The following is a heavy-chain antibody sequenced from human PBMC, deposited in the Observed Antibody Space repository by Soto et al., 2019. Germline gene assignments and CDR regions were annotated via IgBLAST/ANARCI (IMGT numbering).Heavy chain of an antibody. Sequence: GESLKISCKGSGYSFTSYWIGWVRQMPGKGLEWMGIIYPGDSDTRYSPSFQGQVTISADKSISTAYLQWSSLKASDTAMYYCASLGSYCSGSHSSYSGMDFWGQGNTVTVS. J-gene: IGHJ6*02. V-gene: IGHV5-51*01. CDR3: ASLGSYCSGSHSSYSGMDF. CDR1: GYSFTSYW. CDR2: IYPGDSDT. D-gene: IGHD3-10*01.